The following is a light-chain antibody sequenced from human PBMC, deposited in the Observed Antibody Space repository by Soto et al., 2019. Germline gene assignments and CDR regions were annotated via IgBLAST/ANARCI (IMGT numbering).Light chain of an antibody. J-gene: IGKJ1*01. CDR3: QQYNSYST. CDR2: KAS. V-gene: IGKV1-5*03. CDR1: QSISNW. Sequence: DIQMTQSPSTLSASVGDRVTITCRASQSISNWLAWYQQKPGKAPKVLIYKASSLESVFPSRFSGSGSGTEFTLTISSLQPDDFATYYCQQYNSYSTFGQGTKVDNK.